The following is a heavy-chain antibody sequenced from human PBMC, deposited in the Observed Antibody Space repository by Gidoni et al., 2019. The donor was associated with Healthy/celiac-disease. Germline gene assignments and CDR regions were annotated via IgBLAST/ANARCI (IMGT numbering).Heavy chain of an antibody. D-gene: IGHD4-17*01. V-gene: IGHV3-74*01. CDR1: GFTFSSYW. CDR3: ARGDYGGNSGGDY. Sequence: EVQLVESGGGLVQPGGSLRLSCAASGFTFSSYWMHWVRQAPGKGLGWVSRINSDGISTSYADSVKGRFTISRDNAKNTLYLQRNSLRAEDTAVYYCARGDYGGNSGGDYWGQGTLVTVSS. CDR2: INSDGIST. J-gene: IGHJ4*02.